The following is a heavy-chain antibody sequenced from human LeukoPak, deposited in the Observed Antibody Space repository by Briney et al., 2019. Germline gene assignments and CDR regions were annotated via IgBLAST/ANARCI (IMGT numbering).Heavy chain of an antibody. D-gene: IGHD6-13*01. CDR2: IWYDGSNE. CDR1: GFSFGTYS. Sequence: GGSLRLSCVVSGFSFGTYSMHWARQVPGKGLEWVAVIWYDGSNEDYADSVKGRFTISRDNSKNTLYLQMNSLRAEDTAVYYCAPDYSSSNDAFDIWGQGTMVTVSS. J-gene: IGHJ3*02. CDR3: APDYSSSNDAFDI. V-gene: IGHV3-33*01.